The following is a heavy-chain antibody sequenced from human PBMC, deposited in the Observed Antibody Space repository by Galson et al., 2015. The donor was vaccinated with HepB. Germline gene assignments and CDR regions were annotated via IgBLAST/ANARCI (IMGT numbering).Heavy chain of an antibody. CDR3: ARAWAYSGYGMDV. CDR2: TYYRSKWYN. Sequence: CAISGDSVSSHSAAWNWIRQSPSRGLEWLGRTYYRSKWYNDYAVSEKSRITINPDTSKNQFSLQLNSVTPEDTAVYYCARAWAYSGYGMDVWGQGTTVTVSS. J-gene: IGHJ6*02. V-gene: IGHV6-1*01. CDR1: GDSVSSHSAA. D-gene: IGHD1-26*01.